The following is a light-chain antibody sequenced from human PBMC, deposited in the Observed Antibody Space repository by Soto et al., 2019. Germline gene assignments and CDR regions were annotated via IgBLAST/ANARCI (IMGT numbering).Light chain of an antibody. V-gene: IGLV2-14*01. CDR3: CSYVGSYIDV. Sequence: QSALPQRASLSASPGQAFPFSCTGTISAVAGYNQVSCYRDHPSNGPILMISKVRNRTSGVSNRLSVSKTRNTATLTISGLHADDDADYYRCSYVGSYIDVFGSGTKVTV. CDR2: KVR. CDR1: ISAVAGYNQ. J-gene: IGLJ1*01.